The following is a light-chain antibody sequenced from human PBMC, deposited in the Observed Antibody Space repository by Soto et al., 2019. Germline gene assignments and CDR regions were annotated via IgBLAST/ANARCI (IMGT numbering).Light chain of an antibody. V-gene: IGKV1-39*01. CDR2: AAS. Sequence: DIQMTQTPSVLSASEGDRGTVTCRASQTINSDLNWYQQRPGKAPKLLIYAASRLQSGVPSRFSGSGSGTDFTLTISSLQAEDFATYYCLQTYSIPHSFGQGTKVDI. CDR1: QTINSD. CDR3: LQTYSIPHS. J-gene: IGKJ2*01.